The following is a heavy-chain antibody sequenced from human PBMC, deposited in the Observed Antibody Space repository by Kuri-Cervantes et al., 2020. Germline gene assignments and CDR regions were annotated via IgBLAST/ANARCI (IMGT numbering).Heavy chain of an antibody. CDR2: ISSSSTYI. J-gene: IGHJ4*02. CDR1: GFTFSTYS. CDR3: AMAGRGSAAAVDY. Sequence: GESLKISCAASGFTFSTYSMNWVRQAPGKGLEWVSSISSSSTYIYYADSVKGRFTTSRDNAKHSLYLQMNSLRAEDTAVYYCAMAGRGSAAAVDYWGQGTLVTVSS. D-gene: IGHD6-13*01. V-gene: IGHV3-21*01.